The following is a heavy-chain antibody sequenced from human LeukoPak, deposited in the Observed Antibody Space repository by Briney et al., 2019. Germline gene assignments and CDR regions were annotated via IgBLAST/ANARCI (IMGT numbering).Heavy chain of an antibody. CDR1: GGSISNNY. CDR3: ARYSDFWSGYFSGSFDY. D-gene: IGHD3-3*01. V-gene: IGHV4-59*01. CDR2: IYNSGST. J-gene: IGHJ4*02. Sequence: SETLSLTCTVSGGSISNNYWSWIRQPPGKGLEWIGYIYNSGSTNYNPSLKSRVTISVDTSKNQFSLKLSSVTAADTAVYYCARYSDFWSGYFSGSFDYWGQGTLVTVSS.